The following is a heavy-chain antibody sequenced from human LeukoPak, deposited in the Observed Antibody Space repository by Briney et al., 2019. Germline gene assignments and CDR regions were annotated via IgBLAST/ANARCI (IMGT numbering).Heavy chain of an antibody. J-gene: IGHJ6*03. CDR1: GYTFTSYD. CDR3: ARRGGLLSYYYYMDV. V-gene: IGHV1-8*03. D-gene: IGHD2-2*01. CDR2: MNPNSGNT. Sequence: ASVKVSCKASGYTFTSYDINWVRQATGQGLEWMGWMNPNSGNTGYAQKFQGRVTITRNTSISTAYMELSSLRSEDTAVYYCARRGGLLSYYYYMDVWGKGTTVTVSS.